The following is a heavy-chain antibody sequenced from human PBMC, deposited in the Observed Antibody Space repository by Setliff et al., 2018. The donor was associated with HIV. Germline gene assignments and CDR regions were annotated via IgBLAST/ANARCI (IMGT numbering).Heavy chain of an antibody. CDR3: ATPLSHDSSGREPFDY. D-gene: IGHD3-22*01. CDR1: GYTFTDYY. V-gene: IGHV1-69-2*01. J-gene: IGHJ4*02. CDR2: IDPEDDET. Sequence: ASVKVSCKVSGYTFTDYYLHWVQQAPGKGLEWVGLIDPEDDETLFAEQFQGRVTITADTSTDTAYMELSSLRSEDTAVYYCATPLSHDSSGREPFDYWGQGTLVTVSS.